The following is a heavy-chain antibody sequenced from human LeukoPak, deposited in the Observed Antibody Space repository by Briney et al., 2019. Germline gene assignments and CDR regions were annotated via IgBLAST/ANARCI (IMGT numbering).Heavy chain of an antibody. Sequence: PSETLSLTCTVSGGSISSYYWSWIRQPPGKGLEWIGYIYYSGSTNYNPSLKSRVTISVDTSKNQFSLKLSAVTAADTAVYYCARARGYYDSSGFDPWGQGTLVTVSS. D-gene: IGHD3-22*01. V-gene: IGHV4-59*01. J-gene: IGHJ5*02. CDR3: ARARGYYDSSGFDP. CDR1: GGSISSYY. CDR2: IYYSGST.